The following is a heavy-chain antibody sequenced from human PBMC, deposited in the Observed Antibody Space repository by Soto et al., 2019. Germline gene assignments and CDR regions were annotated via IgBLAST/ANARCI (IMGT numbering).Heavy chain of an antibody. CDR1: GYTFTSYA. CDR2: INAGNGNT. Sequence: ASVKVSCKASGYTFTSYAMHWVRQAPGQRLEWMGWINAGNGNTKYSQKFQGRVTITRDTSASTAYMELSSLRSEDAAVYYCARCITIFGVARWDYYMDVWGKGTTVTVSS. J-gene: IGHJ6*03. D-gene: IGHD3-3*01. V-gene: IGHV1-3*01. CDR3: ARCITIFGVARWDYYMDV.